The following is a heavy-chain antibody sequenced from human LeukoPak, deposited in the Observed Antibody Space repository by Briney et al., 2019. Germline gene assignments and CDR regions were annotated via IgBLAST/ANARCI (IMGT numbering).Heavy chain of an antibody. V-gene: IGHV4-39*01. D-gene: IGHD4-17*01. J-gene: IGHJ4*02. CDR2: IYYSGST. CDR3: ARQKRTTVTL. CDR1: DGSISSSSYY. Sequence: PSETLSLTCTVSDGSISSSSYYWGWIRQPPGKGLEWIGSIYYSGSTYYNPSLKSRVTISVDTSKNQFSLKLSSVTAADTAVYYCARQKRTTVTLWGQGTLVTVSS.